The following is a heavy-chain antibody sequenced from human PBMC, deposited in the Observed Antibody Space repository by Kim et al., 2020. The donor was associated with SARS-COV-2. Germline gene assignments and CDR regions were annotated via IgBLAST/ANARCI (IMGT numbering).Heavy chain of an antibody. CDR1: GFNFPGFW. CDR3: ARDSGIMGRGITIDY. Sequence: GGSLRLSCITSGFNFPGFWMSWVRQTPGKGLEWVANIKQDGGLIFYADSVKGRFTISRDNAKKSLFLQMNSLRVDDTAVYFCARDSGIMGRGITIDYWGQGTLVSVSS. CDR2: IKQDGGLI. J-gene: IGHJ4*02. D-gene: IGHD5-12*01. V-gene: IGHV3-7*01.